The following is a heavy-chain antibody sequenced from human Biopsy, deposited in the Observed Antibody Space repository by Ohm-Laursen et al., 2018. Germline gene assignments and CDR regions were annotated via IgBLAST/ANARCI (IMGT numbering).Heavy chain of an antibody. J-gene: IGHJ6*02. CDR1: GYSFTSYY. D-gene: IGHD3-9*01. CDR2: IIPMFGTA. Sequence: SVKVSCKASGYSFTSYYMHWVRQAPGQGLEWMGGIIPMFGTANYAQMFQGRVTISADESTSTSYMELSSLTTEDTAIYYCARVPAYPSIDGYYGLDLWGQGTAVIVSS. V-gene: IGHV1-69*13. CDR3: ARVPAYPSIDGYYGLDL.